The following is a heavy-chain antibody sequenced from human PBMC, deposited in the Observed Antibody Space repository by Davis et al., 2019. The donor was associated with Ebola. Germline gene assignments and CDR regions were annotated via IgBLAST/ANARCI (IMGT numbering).Heavy chain of an antibody. V-gene: IGHV1-18*01. CDR3: ARDDKFYDGAGHLDS. CDR2: ISIYNGNT. J-gene: IGHJ4*02. Sequence: AASVKVSCKAPGYSLSNYGLSWVRHIPGQGLEWMGWISIYNGNTNFARKFQGRLLLTKDTSTDVASMELRSLTSDDTAVYYCARDDKFYDGAGHLDSWGQGTLVTVSS. D-gene: IGHD2/OR15-2a*01. CDR1: GYSLSNYG.